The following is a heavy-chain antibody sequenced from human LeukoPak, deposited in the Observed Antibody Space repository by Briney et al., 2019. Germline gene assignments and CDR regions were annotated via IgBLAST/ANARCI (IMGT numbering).Heavy chain of an antibody. V-gene: IGHV3-23*01. CDR3: AKDSGYSYRFGY. J-gene: IGHJ4*02. Sequence: PGGSLRLSCAASGFTFSSYEMNWVRQAPGKGLEWVSAISGSGGSTYYADSVKGRFTISRDNSKNTLYLQMNSLRAEDTAVYYCAKDSGYSYRFGYWGQGTLVTVSS. CDR2: ISGSGGST. D-gene: IGHD5-18*01. CDR1: GFTFSSYE.